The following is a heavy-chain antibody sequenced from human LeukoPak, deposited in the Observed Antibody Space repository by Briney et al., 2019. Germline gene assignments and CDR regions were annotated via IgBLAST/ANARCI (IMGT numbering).Heavy chain of an antibody. J-gene: IGHJ4*02. CDR1: GFTFSNYW. CDR3: ARDGGSPTLGY. V-gene: IGHV3-74*03. D-gene: IGHD1-26*01. CDR2: INIDETSL. Sequence: GGSLRLSCVASGFTFSNYWMHWVRQVPGKGLVWVSRINIDETSLTYADSVKGRFTISRDNAKITLYLHMDSLRAEDTAVYYCARDGGSPTLGYWGQGTLVTVSS.